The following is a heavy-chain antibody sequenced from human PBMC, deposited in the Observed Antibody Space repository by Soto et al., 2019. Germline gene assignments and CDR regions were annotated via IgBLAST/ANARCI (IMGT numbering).Heavy chain of an antibody. CDR2: VIPISSTT. D-gene: IGHD2-2*01. Sequence: QVQLVQSGAEVKKPGSSVKVSCKASGGTFSSYAISWVRQAPGQGLEWMGGVIPISSTTNYAQKFQGGVTITADESTSTAYMELSSLRTEDTAVYYCARSQGSSTSLAIYYYYYYGMDVWGQGTTVTVSS. J-gene: IGHJ6*02. V-gene: IGHV1-69*01. CDR3: ARSQGSSTSLAIYYYYYYGMDV. CDR1: GGTFSSYA.